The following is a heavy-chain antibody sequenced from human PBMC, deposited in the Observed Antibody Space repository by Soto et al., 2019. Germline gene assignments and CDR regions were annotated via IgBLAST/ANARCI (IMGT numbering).Heavy chain of an antibody. V-gene: IGHV4-34*01. D-gene: IGHD5-12*01. Sequence: SETLSLTCAVYGGSFSGYYWTWIRQPPGKGLEWIGEIHPSGSTNYNPSLKSRVTIAADTSKNQFSLKLSSVTAAETAVYYCAKDSGYDGGFDYWGQGTLVTVSS. J-gene: IGHJ4*02. CDR3: AKDSGYDGGFDY. CDR1: GGSFSGYY. CDR2: IHPSGST.